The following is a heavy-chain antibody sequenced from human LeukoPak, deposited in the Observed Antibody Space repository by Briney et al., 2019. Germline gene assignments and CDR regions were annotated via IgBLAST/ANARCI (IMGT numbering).Heavy chain of an antibody. CDR3: ARDSGRVAPPAMYTDY. V-gene: IGHV1-18*01. D-gene: IGHD2-2*01. J-gene: IGHJ4*02. CDR2: IFDWNGNT. CDR1: DHTLPYYL. Sequence: ASGKAPYKHSDHTLPYYLVRSVRQPLRQGLNGSTSIFDWNGNTNYAQKLQGRVTMNTDTPTSTAYMELRSLRSDDTAVYSCARDSGRVAPPAMYTDYWGQGTLVTVSS.